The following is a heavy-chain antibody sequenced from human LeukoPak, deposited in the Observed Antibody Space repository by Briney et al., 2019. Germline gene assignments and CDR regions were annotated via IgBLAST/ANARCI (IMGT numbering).Heavy chain of an antibody. J-gene: IGHJ4*02. V-gene: IGHV1-2*02. CDR1: GYTFIGYY. Sequence: ASVTVSGKASGYTFIGYYMQWVRQAPGPRLEWMGWINPNSGDTNSAQKFQGRVTMTRDTSISTAYMELSRLKSDDTAVYYCARDSGYYYGSGSYYAFDYWGQGTLVTVSS. CDR2: INPNSGDT. D-gene: IGHD3-10*01. CDR3: ARDSGYYYGSGSYYAFDY.